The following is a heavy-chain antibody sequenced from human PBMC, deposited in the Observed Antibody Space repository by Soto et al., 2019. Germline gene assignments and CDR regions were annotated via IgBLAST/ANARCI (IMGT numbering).Heavy chain of an antibody. J-gene: IGHJ4*02. CDR1: GFTFSCYT. CDR2: IWFDGSNK. V-gene: IGHV3-33*01. D-gene: IGHD5-18*01. Sequence: GGSLRLSCAASGFTFSCYTIHWVRQAPGKGLEWLALIWFDGSNKYYADSVKGRFTISRDNARNTLYLQMNSLRAEDTAVYYCAGDLGYNYGHPFDYWGQGTLVTVSS. CDR3: AGDLGYNYGHPFDY.